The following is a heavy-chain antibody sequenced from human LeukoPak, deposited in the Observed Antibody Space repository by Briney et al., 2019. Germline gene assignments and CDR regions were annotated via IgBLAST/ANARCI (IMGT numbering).Heavy chain of an antibody. CDR3: AQDIWYYFDY. V-gene: IGHV3-23*01. Sequence: GGSLRLSCAASAFTFSSYAMSWVRQAPGKGLEWVSAISGSGGSSYYADSVEGRFTISRDNSKNTLYLQMNSLRAEDTAVYYCAQDIWYYFDYWGQGTLVTVSS. CDR2: ISGSGGSS. D-gene: IGHD2-8*02. CDR1: AFTFSSYA. J-gene: IGHJ4*02.